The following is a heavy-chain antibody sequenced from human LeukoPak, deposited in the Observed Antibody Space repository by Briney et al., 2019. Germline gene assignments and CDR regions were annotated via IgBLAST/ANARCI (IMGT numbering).Heavy chain of an antibody. Sequence: GGSLRLSCTASGFKFDNYAMHWVRQAPGKGLEWVACVNGNGGSRLHADSVKGRFTVSRDNAKNSLYLQMNSLRAEDTAVYYCARILLYSSSWYYVQLDAFDIWGQGTMVTVSS. CDR3: ARILLYSSSWYYVQLDAFDI. D-gene: IGHD6-13*01. J-gene: IGHJ3*02. V-gene: IGHV3-20*04. CDR2: VNGNGGSR. CDR1: GFKFDNYA.